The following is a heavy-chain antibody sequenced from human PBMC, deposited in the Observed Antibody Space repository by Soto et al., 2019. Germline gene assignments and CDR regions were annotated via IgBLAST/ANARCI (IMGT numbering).Heavy chain of an antibody. CDR2: ISSSGSVI. Sequence: EVQLVESGGGLAQPGRSVRLSCAASGFSFSNYEMNWVRQAPGKGLEWVAYISSSGSVIHYADSVRGRFTVSRDNAKNSLYLQMNSLRAEDTAVYYCVRDYYGSGSFDPWGQGTLVTVSS. D-gene: IGHD3-10*01. CDR3: VRDYYGSGSFDP. V-gene: IGHV3-48*03. J-gene: IGHJ5*02. CDR1: GFSFSNYE.